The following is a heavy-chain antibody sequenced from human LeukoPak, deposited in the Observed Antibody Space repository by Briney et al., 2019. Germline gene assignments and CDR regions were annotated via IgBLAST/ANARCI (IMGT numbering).Heavy chain of an antibody. CDR1: GYTFTSYG. V-gene: IGHV1-18*01. D-gene: IGHD6-13*01. CDR3: ARDGSSSWSREYFQH. Sequence: ASVKVSCKASGYTFTSYGISWVRQAPGQGLEWMGWISAYNGNTNYAQKLQGRVTMTTDTSTSTAYMELRSLRSDDTAVYYCARDGSSSWSREYFQHWGQGTLVTVSS. J-gene: IGHJ1*01. CDR2: ISAYNGNT.